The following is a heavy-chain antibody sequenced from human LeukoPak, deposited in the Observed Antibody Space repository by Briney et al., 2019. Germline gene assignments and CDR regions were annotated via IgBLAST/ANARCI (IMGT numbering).Heavy chain of an antibody. D-gene: IGHD2-2*01. V-gene: IGHV3-74*01. CDR3: TRVGDYATTSCRTAFDF. J-gene: IGHJ3*01. CDR1: GFTFSSYC. CDR2: INIDGSNT. Sequence: GRSLRPSCAASGFTFSSYCTHWARQAPGNGLVWVSFINIDGSNTSYTHCVKGRSTLSRDNAKNTLCLQIDRQRAADTSVTFCTRVGDYATTSCRTAFDFWGQGTMVTVSS.